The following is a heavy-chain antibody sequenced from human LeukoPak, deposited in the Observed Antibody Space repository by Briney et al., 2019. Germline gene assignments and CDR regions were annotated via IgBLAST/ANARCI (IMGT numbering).Heavy chain of an antibody. CDR1: GYTFTSYY. V-gene: IGHV1-46*01. J-gene: IGHJ6*03. CDR2: INPSGGST. CDR3: AREYYYDSSVHPHGHMDV. Sequence: GASVTVSCKASGYTFTSYYMHWVRQAPGQGLEWMGIINPSGGSTSYAQKFQGRVTMTRDTSTSTVYMELSSLRSEDTAVYYCAREYYYDSSVHPHGHMDVWGKGTTVTISS. D-gene: IGHD3-22*01.